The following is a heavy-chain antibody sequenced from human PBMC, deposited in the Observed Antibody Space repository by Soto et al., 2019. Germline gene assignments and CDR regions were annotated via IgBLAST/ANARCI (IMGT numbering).Heavy chain of an antibody. D-gene: IGHD4-4*01. Sequence: SETLSLTCTVSGGSISSSSYYWGWIRPPPGKGLEWIGSIYYSGSTYYNPSLKSRVTISVDTSKNQFSLKLSSVTAADTAVYYCATNYAYYYYYGMDVWGQGTTVTVSS. CDR1: GGSISSSSYY. CDR2: IYYSGST. J-gene: IGHJ6*02. V-gene: IGHV4-39*01. CDR3: ATNYAYYYYYGMDV.